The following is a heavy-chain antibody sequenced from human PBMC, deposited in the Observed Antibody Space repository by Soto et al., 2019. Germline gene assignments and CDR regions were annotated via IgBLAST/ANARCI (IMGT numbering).Heavy chain of an antibody. J-gene: IGHJ4*02. CDR1: GYTFTKFH. CDR2: IDPSGGVT. Sequence: GASVKVSCKASGYTFTKFHIHWVRQAPGQGLDWMGMIDPSGGVTRDAQRFQGRITMTSDTSTSSVYMELRGLTSEDTAVYYCARDLIGHDNYEIIGYYFDHWGPGTLVTVSS. D-gene: IGHD3-16*01. CDR3: ARDLIGHDNYEIIGYYFDH. V-gene: IGHV1-46*01.